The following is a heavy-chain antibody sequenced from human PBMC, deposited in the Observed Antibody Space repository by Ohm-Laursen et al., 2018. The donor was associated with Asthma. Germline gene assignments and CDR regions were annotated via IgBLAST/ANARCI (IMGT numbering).Heavy chain of an antibody. CDR1: GGSVSSGSYY. Sequence: SQTLSLTCTVSGGSVSSGSYYWSWIRQPPGKGLEWIGYIYYSGSTNYNPSLESRVTISIDTSTNQFSLKLSSVTAADTAVYYCARDSRSSSSPYCYGMDVWGQGTTVTVSS. D-gene: IGHD6-6*01. J-gene: IGHJ6*02. CDR3: ARDSRSSSSPYCYGMDV. CDR2: IYYSGST. V-gene: IGHV4-61*01.